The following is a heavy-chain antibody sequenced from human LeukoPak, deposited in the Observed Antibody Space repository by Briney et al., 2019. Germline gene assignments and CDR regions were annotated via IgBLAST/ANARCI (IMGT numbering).Heavy chain of an antibody. D-gene: IGHD6-19*01. CDR1: GGTFSSYA. Sequence: SSVKVSCKASGGTFSSYAISWVRQAPGQGLEWMGRIIPIFGTANYAQKFQGRVTITMDESTSTAYMELSSLRSEDTAVYYCARDRSSGWYGGGYDYWGQGTLVTVSS. V-gene: IGHV1-69*05. CDR3: ARDRSSGWYGGGYDY. CDR2: IIPIFGTA. J-gene: IGHJ4*02.